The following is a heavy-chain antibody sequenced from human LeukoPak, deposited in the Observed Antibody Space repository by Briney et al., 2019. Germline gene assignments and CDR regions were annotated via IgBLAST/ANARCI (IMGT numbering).Heavy chain of an antibody. CDR1: GGSLSSYY. CDR3: ARGRQQWRYAFDI. Sequence: PSGTLSLTCTVSGGSLSSYYWSWIRQPPGKGLEWIGDIYYRGSTNYNPSLKSGVTISVDTSKIQFSLKLSSVTAADTAVYYCARGRQQWRYAFDIWRQRTMDSVS. D-gene: IGHD6-19*01. CDR2: IYYRGST. V-gene: IGHV4-59*01. J-gene: IGHJ3*02.